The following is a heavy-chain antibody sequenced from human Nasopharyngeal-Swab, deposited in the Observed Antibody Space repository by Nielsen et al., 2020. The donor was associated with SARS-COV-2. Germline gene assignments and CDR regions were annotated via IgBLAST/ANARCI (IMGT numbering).Heavy chain of an antibody. CDR3: ARSPYYDFWSDYYTRFDY. CDR2: ISSSSTYI. Sequence: WIRQPPGKGLEWVSSISSSSTYIYYADSVKGRFTVSRDNAKNSLYLQMSSLRTEDAAVYYCARSPYYDFWSDYYTRFDYWGRGTLVTVSS. J-gene: IGHJ4*02. D-gene: IGHD3-3*01. V-gene: IGHV3-21*01.